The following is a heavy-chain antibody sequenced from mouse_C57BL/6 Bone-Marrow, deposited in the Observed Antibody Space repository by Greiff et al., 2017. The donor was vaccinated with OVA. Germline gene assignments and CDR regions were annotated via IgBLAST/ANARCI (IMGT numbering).Heavy chain of an antibody. V-gene: IGHV1-26*01. CDR2: INPNNGGT. J-gene: IGHJ2*01. Sequence: EVQLQQSGPELVKPGASVKISCKASGYTFTDYYMNWVKQSHGKSLEWIGDINPNNGGTSYNQKFKGKATLTVDKSSSTAYMELRSLTSEDSAVYYCASDYCGSSYEFDYWGQGTTLTVSS. CDR1: GYTFTDYY. D-gene: IGHD1-1*01. CDR3: ASDYCGSSYEFDY.